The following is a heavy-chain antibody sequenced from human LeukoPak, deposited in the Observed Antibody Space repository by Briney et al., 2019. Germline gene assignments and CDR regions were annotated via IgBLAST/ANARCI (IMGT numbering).Heavy chain of an antibody. CDR3: ARDQQLEGAFDI. CDR2: IIPIFGTA. Sequence: SVKVSCKASGGTLSSYAISWVRQAPGQGLEWMGRIIPIFGTANYAQKFQGRVTITTDESTSTAYMELSSLRSEDTAVYYCARDQQLEGAFDIWGQGTMVTVSS. D-gene: IGHD5-18*01. V-gene: IGHV1-69*05. CDR1: GGTLSSYA. J-gene: IGHJ3*02.